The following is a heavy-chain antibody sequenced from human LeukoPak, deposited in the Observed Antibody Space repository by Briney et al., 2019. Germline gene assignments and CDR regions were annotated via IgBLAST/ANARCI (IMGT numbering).Heavy chain of an antibody. CDR2: INSDGTNT. J-gene: IGHJ5*02. Sequence: GGSLRLSCAASGFTFSNYWMHWVRQAPGKGLVWVSRINSDGTNTSYADSVKGRFTISRDNAKNTLNLQMNSLRAEDTAVYYCARDLGQYYDTSDNWFDPWGQGTLVTVSS. V-gene: IGHV3-74*01. D-gene: IGHD3-22*01. CDR3: ARDLGQYYDTSDNWFDP. CDR1: GFTFSNYW.